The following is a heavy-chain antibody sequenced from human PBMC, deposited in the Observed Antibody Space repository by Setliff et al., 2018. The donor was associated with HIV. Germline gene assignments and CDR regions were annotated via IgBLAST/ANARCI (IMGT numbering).Heavy chain of an antibody. D-gene: IGHD3-10*01. Sequence: KPSETLSLTCAVYGGSFSGYYWSWIRQPPGKGLEWIGEINHSGSTNYNPSLKSRVTLSVDTSKNSFSLNLTSVTAADTAVYFCARARGPPLPVLDLWGQGTLVTVSS. V-gene: IGHV4-34*01. CDR1: GGSFSGYY. CDR3: ARARGPPLPVLDL. J-gene: IGHJ5*02. CDR2: INHSGST.